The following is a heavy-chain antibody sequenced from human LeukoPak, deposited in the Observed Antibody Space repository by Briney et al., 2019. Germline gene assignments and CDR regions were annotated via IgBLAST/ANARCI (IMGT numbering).Heavy chain of an antibody. Sequence: SETLSLTCTVSGGSIGSYYWSWIRQPAGKGLEWIGRIYTSGSTNYNPSLKSRVTISVDKSKNQFSLKLSSVTAADTAVYYCARDDYYYYYMDVWGKGTTVTVSS. V-gene: IGHV4-4*07. CDR1: GGSIGSYY. J-gene: IGHJ6*03. CDR2: IYTSGST. CDR3: ARDDYYYYYMDV.